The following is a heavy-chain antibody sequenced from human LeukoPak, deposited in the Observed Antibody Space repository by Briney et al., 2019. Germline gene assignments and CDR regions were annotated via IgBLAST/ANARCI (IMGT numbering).Heavy chain of an antibody. CDR1: GYTFTGYY. CDR2: INPNSGGT. Sequence: VSVKVSCKASGYTFTGYYMHWVRQAPGQGLEWMGWINPNSGGTNYAQKFQGRVTMTRDTSISTAYMELSRLRSDDTAVYYCARDKPNTGFLEWFHYWGQGTLVTVSS. CDR3: ARDKPNTGFLEWFHY. D-gene: IGHD3-3*01. V-gene: IGHV1-2*02. J-gene: IGHJ4*02.